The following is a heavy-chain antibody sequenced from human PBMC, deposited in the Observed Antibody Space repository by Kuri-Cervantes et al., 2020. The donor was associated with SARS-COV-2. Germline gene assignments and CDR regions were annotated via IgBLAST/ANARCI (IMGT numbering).Heavy chain of an antibody. V-gene: IGHV3-53*01. CDR2: IYNVGST. CDR1: GFTVSSNY. J-gene: IGHJ4*02. Sequence: GESLKIYCAASGFTVSSNYMSWVRQAPGKGLECVSVIYNVGSTYYAESVKGRFTISRDNSKNTLYLQMNSLRAEDTAVYYCARGKVSGTYFGYFDYWGPGTLVTVSS. CDR3: ARGKVSGTYFGYFDY. D-gene: IGHD1-26*01.